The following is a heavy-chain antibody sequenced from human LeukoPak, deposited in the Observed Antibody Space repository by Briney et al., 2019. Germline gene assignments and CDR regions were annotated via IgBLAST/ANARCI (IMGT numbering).Heavy chain of an antibody. D-gene: IGHD2-2*02. J-gene: IGHJ4*02. CDR1: GYTFTSYG. CDR2: ISAYNGNT. V-gene: IGHV1-18*01. Sequence: GASVKVSCKASGYTFTSYGISWVRQAPGQGLEWMGRISAYNGNTNYAQKLQGRVTMTTDTSTSTAYMELRSLRSDDTAVYYCAREGGYCSSTSCYTDLYYWGQGTLVTVSS. CDR3: AREGGYCSSTSCYTDLYY.